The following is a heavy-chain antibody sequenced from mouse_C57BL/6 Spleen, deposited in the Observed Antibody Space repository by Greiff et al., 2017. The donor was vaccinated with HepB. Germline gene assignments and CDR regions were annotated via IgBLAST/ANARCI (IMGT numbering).Heavy chain of an antibody. CDR2: IWGGGST. J-gene: IGHJ4*01. CDR3: ARVDGDYAMDY. Sequence: QVQLQQSGPGLVQPSPSLSISCTASGFSLTSYGVHWVRQSPGKGLEWLGVIWGGGSTGYNAAFIPRLSISKDNSKSQVSFKMNSLQADDTAVYYCARVDGDYAMDYWGQGTSVTVSS. CDR1: GFSLTSYG. V-gene: IGHV2-2*01.